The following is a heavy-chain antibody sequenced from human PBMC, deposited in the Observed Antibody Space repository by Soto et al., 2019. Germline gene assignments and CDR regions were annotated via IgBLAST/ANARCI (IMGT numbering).Heavy chain of an antibody. CDR2: ISYDGSNK. V-gene: IGHV3-30*18. CDR1: GFTFSSYG. D-gene: IGHD3-9*01. J-gene: IGHJ4*02. CDR3: AKSEVRPFLTGYYLGYYFDY. Sequence: GGSLRLSCAASGFTFSSYGMHWVRQAPGKGLEWVAVISYDGSNKYYADSVKGRFTISRDNSKNTLYLQMNSLRAEDTAVYYCAKSEVRPFLTGYYLGYYFDYWGQGTLVTVSS.